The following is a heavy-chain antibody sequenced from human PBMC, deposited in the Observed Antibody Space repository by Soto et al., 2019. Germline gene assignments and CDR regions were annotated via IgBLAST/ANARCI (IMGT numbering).Heavy chain of an antibody. Sequence: PSETLSLTCTVSGGSISSHYWSWIRQPPGKGPQWIGSIHYSGYTYYNPSLKSRVTISVDTSKNQFSLKLTSVTVADTAVYYCARGPARQLVTYWGQGTLVTVSS. D-gene: IGHD6-13*01. CDR1: GGSISSHY. V-gene: IGHV4-59*11. CDR3: ARGPARQLVTY. CDR2: IHYSGYT. J-gene: IGHJ4*02.